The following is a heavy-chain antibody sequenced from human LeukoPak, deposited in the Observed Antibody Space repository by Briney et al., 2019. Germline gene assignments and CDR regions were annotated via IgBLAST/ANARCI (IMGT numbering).Heavy chain of an antibody. V-gene: IGHV3-23*01. D-gene: IGHD7-27*01. CDR2: VTCGAGSST. J-gene: IGHJ4*02. CDR1: GFTFSSYG. CDR3: AKALIGVLRGFDY. Sequence: GGSVRLSCEASGFTFSSYGMNWVRHAPGKGLEWVSGVTCGAGSSTYYADSVKGRFSISRDNSNNTLYLQMHSLRAEDTAVYYCAKALIGVLRGFDYWGQGTLVTVSS.